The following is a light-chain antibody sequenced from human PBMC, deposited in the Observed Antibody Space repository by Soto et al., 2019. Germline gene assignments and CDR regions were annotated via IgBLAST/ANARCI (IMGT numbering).Light chain of an antibody. Sequence: QSVLTQPASVSGSPGQSITISCTGTSSDVGGYNYVSWYQQHPGKAPKLMIYDVSNRPSGVSNRFSGSKSGNTAFLIISGLQAEDEADYYCSSYTSSSTRVFVTGTKVTVL. CDR2: DVS. CDR3: SSYTSSSTRV. J-gene: IGLJ1*01. CDR1: SSDVGGYNY. V-gene: IGLV2-14*01.